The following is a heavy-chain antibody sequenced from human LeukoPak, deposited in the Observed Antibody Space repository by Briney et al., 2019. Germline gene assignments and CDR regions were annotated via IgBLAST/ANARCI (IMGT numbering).Heavy chain of an antibody. J-gene: IGHJ4*02. D-gene: IGHD1-26*01. CDR3: AKCLVGATVSDY. CDR1: GFTFSSYG. V-gene: IGHV3-30*18. Sequence: GRSLRLSCAASGFTFSSYGMHWVRQAPGKGLEWVAVISYDGSNKYYADSVKGRFTISRDNSKNTLYLQMNSLRAEDTAVYYCAKCLVGATVSDYWGQGTLVTVSS. CDR2: ISYDGSNK.